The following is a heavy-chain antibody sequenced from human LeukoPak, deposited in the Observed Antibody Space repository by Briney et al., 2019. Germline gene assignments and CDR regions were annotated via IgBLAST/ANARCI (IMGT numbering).Heavy chain of an antibody. Sequence: PSETLSLTCNVSGASISSDFWSWIRQPAGRGLEWVGRIFSSGIINYNPSLKSRLTMSVDTAKNQFSLNLSSVTTAETAVYYCAREGGSSRNFDNWGQGTLVTVSS. CDR2: IFSSGII. CDR3: AREGGSSRNFDN. CDR1: GASISSDF. J-gene: IGHJ4*02. V-gene: IGHV4-4*07. D-gene: IGHD6-13*01.